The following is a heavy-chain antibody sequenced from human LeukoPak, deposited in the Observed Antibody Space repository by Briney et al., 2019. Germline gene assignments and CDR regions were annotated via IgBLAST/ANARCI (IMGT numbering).Heavy chain of an antibody. CDR3: ARHVGEGGFGELLTYSYHFYMDV. Sequence: SETLSLTCTVSGGSISSSSYYWGWIRQPPGKGLEWIGSIYYSGSTYYNPSLKSRVTISVDTSENQFSLKLSSVTAADTAVYYCARHVGEGGFGELLTYSYHFYMDVWGKGTTVTISS. D-gene: IGHD3-10*01. CDR1: GGSISSSSYY. J-gene: IGHJ6*03. V-gene: IGHV4-39*01. CDR2: IYYSGST.